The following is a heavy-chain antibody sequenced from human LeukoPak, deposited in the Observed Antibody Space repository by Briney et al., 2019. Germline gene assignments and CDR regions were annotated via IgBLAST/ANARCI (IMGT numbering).Heavy chain of an antibody. J-gene: IGHJ6*02. CDR3: ARDKAAADYYYYGMDV. Sequence: SETLSLTCTVSAGSVSNGNYYWSWLRQPPGKGLEWIGYIYYSGSTNYNPSLKSRVTISVDTSKNQFSLKLSSVTAADTAVYYCARDKAAADYYYYGMDVWGQGTTVTVSS. V-gene: IGHV4-61*01. CDR2: IYYSGST. CDR1: AGSVSNGNYY. D-gene: IGHD6-13*01.